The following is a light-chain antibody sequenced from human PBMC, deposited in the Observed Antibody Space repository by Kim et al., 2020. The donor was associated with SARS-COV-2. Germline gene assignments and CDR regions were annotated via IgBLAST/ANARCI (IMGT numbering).Light chain of an antibody. CDR3: QQTHRFPLT. CDR1: QDISSW. V-gene: IGKV1D-12*01. J-gene: IGKJ4*01. CDR2: EAS. Sequence: DIQMTQSPSSVSASVGDRVTITCRASQDISSWLGWYQQKPGKAPKVLIYEASNLQSGVPSRFSGSGSGTDFTLTINSLQPEDFATYYCQQTHRFPLTFGGGTKLEI.